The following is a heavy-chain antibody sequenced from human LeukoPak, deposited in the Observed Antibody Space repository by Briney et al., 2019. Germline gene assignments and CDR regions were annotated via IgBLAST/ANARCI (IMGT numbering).Heavy chain of an antibody. J-gene: IGHJ4*02. CDR2: IYNSGAT. Sequence: GGSLRLSCAASGFTVSSNFMSWVRQAPGKGLEWVSIIYNSGATYYADSVKGRFTISRDNSKNTLYLQMNSLRAEDTAVYYCARDEQQLVPFDYWGQGTLVTVSS. D-gene: IGHD6-13*01. V-gene: IGHV3-66*03. CDR3: ARDEQQLVPFDY. CDR1: GFTVSSNF.